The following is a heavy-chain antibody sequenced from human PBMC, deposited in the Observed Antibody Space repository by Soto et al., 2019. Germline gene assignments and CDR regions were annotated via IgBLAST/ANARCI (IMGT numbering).Heavy chain of an antibody. J-gene: IGHJ4*02. V-gene: IGHV4-59*01. CDR2: IYYSGNT. CDR3: ARQLGLWQPLDY. D-gene: IGHD1-1*01. CDR1: GGSMRDYY. Sequence: TLSLTCSVSGGSMRDYYWSWIRQSPGKGPEWIGYIYYSGNTDYNPSLKSRVTISVDMPKSLFSLKLNSVTAADTAVYYCARQLGLWQPLDYWGRGTLVTVSS.